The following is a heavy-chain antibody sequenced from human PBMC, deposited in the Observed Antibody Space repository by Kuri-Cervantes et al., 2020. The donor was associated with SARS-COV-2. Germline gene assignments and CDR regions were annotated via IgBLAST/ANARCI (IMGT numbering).Heavy chain of an antibody. CDR2: ISSSGSTI. Sequence: LSLTCAASGFTFSSYEMNWVRQAPGKGLEWVSYISSSGSTIYYADSVKGRFTISRDNAKNSLYLQMNSLRAEDTAAYYCAPPVGGNSVPSTWGQGTLVTVSS. CDR1: GFTFSSYE. V-gene: IGHV3-48*03. CDR3: APPVGGNSVPST. J-gene: IGHJ5*02. D-gene: IGHD4-23*01.